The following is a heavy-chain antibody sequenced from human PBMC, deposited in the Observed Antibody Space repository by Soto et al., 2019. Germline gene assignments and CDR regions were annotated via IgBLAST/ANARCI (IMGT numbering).Heavy chain of an antibody. CDR1: GGSISSYY. CDR3: ARHNVYYYGSGSNRYGMDV. D-gene: IGHD3-10*01. CDR2: ISYSGST. J-gene: IGHJ6*02. V-gene: IGHV4-59*08. Sequence: SEALSLTCTVSGGSISSYYWNWLRQPPGKGLEWIGYISYSGSTNYNPSLESRVTISVDTSKNQFSLKLSSVTAADTAVYHCARHNVYYYGSGSNRYGMDVWGQGTTVTVSS.